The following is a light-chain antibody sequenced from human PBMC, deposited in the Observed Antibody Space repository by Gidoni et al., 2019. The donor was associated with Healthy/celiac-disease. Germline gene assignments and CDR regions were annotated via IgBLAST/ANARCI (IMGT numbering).Light chain of an antibody. CDR3: MQALQTWT. V-gene: IGKV2-28*01. J-gene: IGKJ1*01. Sequence: DSVMPQSPLSLPVTPGAPASISCRSSQSLLHSNGYNYLDWYLQKPGQSPQLLIYLGSNRASGVPDRFSGSGSGTDFTLKISIVEAEDVGVYYCMQALQTWTFGQGTKVEIK. CDR1: QSLLHSNGYNY. CDR2: LGS.